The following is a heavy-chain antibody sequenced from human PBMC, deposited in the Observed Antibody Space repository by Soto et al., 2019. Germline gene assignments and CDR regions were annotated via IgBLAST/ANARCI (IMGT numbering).Heavy chain of an antibody. V-gene: IGHV4-59*01. J-gene: IGHJ4*02. D-gene: IGHD5-18*01. CDR1: GGSISSYY. CDR2: IYYSGST. CDR3: AIGPDIAIATVFDY. Sequence: PSETLSLTCTVSGGSISSYYWSWIRQPPGKGLEWIGYIYYSGSTNHNPSLKSRVTISVDTSKNQFSLKVSSVTAADTAVYYWAIGPDIAIATVFDYWGQRTLVTVSS.